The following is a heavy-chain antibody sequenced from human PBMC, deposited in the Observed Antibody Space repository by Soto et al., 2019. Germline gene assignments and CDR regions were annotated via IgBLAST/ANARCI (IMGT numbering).Heavy chain of an antibody. CDR3: ANSRGQNWFDP. J-gene: IGHJ5*02. V-gene: IGHV4-31*02. D-gene: IGHD3-10*01. Sequence: SETLSLTCTVSGGSISSGDYYWSWIRQHPGKGLEWMGYISYSGTTYYNPSLQSRVTISLDTSKNQFSLKLSSVTAADTAVYYCANSRGQNWFDPWGQGTLVTVSS. CDR1: GGSISSGDYY. CDR2: ISYSGTT.